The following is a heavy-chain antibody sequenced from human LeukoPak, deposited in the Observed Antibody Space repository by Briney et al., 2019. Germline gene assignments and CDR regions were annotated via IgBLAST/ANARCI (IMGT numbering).Heavy chain of an antibody. D-gene: IGHD3-9*01. Sequence: ASVKVSCKASGYTFTSYGISWVRQAPGQGLEWMGWISACNGNTNYAQKLQGRVTMTTDTSTSTAYMELRSLRSDDTAVYYCARAVVALRYFDWLFDYWGQGTLVTVSS. CDR2: ISACNGNT. CDR3: ARAVVALRYFDWLFDY. CDR1: GYTFTSYG. V-gene: IGHV1-18*01. J-gene: IGHJ4*02.